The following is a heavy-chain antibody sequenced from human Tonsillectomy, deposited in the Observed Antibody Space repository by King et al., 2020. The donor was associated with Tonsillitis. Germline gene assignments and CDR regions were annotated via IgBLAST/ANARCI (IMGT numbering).Heavy chain of an antibody. CDR3: SRGGVGSTLYYFDH. Sequence: QLVQSGAEVKKPGASVKVSCKASRYTFTNYYMHWVRQAPGQGLEWMGIINPSGGSTTCAQKFQGRVTMTRDTSTSTVYMELSSLRSEDTTVYYCSRGGVGSTLYYFDHWGQGTLVTVSS. J-gene: IGHJ4*02. CDR2: INPSGGST. CDR1: RYTFTNYY. D-gene: IGHD1-26*01. V-gene: IGHV1-46*01.